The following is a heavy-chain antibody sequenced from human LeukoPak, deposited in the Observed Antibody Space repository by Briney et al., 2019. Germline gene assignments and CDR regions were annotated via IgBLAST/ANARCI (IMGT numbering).Heavy chain of an antibody. CDR1: GFTFSSYA. CDR2: FSGSGGST. J-gene: IGHJ6*03. D-gene: IGHD5-18*01. Sequence: GGSLRLSCAASGFTFSSYAMSWVRQAPGKGLECISGFSGSGGSTYYADSVKGRFTISRDNSKNTLYLQMNSLRAEDTAVYYCAKGSRPGYSYGPREYYYYMDVWGKGTTVTVSS. CDR3: AKGSRPGYSYGPREYYYYMDV. V-gene: IGHV3-23*01.